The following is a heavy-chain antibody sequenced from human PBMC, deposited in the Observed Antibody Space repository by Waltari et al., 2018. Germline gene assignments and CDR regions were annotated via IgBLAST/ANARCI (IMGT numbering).Heavy chain of an antibody. V-gene: IGHV3-30*03. J-gene: IGHJ6*03. D-gene: IGHD3-3*01. CDR2: ISYDGSNK. Sequence: QVQLVESGGGVVQPGRSLRLSCAASGFTFSSYGMHWVRQAPGKGLEWVAVISYDGSNKYYADSVKGRFTISRDNSKNTLYLQMNSLRAEDTAVNYCAGRSGYYMDVWGKGTTVTVSS. CDR1: GFTFSSYG. CDR3: AGRSGYYMDV.